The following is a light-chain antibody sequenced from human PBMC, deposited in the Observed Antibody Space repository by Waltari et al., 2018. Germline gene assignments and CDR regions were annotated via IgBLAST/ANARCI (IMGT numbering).Light chain of an antibody. CDR2: GTR. V-gene: IGLV1-44*01. CDR1: SSNIGDNT. J-gene: IGLJ1*01. Sequence: QSVLTQPPSASGTPGQSLIISCSGSSSNIGDNTVTWYQQVPGTAPKLLIYGTRDRPSGVSNRLSGSKSGTSASLAISALQPEDEADYYCAAWDDSLNGPVFGTGTKVTVL. CDR3: AAWDDSLNGPV.